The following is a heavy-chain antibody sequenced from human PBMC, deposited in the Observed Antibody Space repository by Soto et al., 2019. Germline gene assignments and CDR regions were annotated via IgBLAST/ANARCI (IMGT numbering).Heavy chain of an antibody. J-gene: IGHJ4*02. D-gene: IGHD6-19*01. CDR1: GYTFTNFG. CDR2: ISAYNGNT. V-gene: IGHV1-18*01. Sequence: ASVKVSCKASGYTFTNFGISWVRQAPGQGLEWMGWISAYNGNTNYAQNFQGRVTMTTDTSTSTAYMELRSLRSDDTAVYYCARGRGGSSGWYPWYFDYWGQGTLVTVSS. CDR3: ARGRGGSSGWYPWYFDY.